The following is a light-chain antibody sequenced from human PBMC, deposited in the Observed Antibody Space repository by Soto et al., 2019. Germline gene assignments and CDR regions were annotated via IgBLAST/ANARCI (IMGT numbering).Light chain of an antibody. CDR1: SSDVGGYNY. CDR2: EVS. Sequence: QSALTQPASVSGSPGQSITISCTGTSSDVGGYNYISWYQQHPGKAPKLMIYEVSNRPSGVSNRFSGSKSGNTASLTISGVQAEDEADYYCSSYTRSSTLAIFGGGTKLTVL. J-gene: IGLJ2*01. V-gene: IGLV2-14*01. CDR3: SSYTRSSTLAI.